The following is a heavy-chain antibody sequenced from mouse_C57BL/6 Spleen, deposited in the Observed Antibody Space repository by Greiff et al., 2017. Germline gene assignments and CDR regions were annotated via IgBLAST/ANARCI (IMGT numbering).Heavy chain of an antibody. CDR3: AKGYDYDGVYYFDY. Sequence: QVQLQQPGAELVKPGASVKMSCKASGYTFTSYWITWVKQRPGQGLEWIGDIYPGSGSTNYNEKFKSKATLTVDTSSSTAYMQLSSLTSEDSAVYYCAKGYDYDGVYYFDYWGQGTTLTVSS. V-gene: IGHV1-55*01. D-gene: IGHD2-4*01. CDR1: GYTFTSYW. CDR2: IYPGSGST. J-gene: IGHJ2*01.